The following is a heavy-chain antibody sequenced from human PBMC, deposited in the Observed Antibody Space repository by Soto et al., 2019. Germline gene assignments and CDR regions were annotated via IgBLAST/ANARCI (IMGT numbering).Heavy chain of an antibody. J-gene: IGHJ6*02. CDR1: GGSISSGGYY. CDR2: IYYSGST. CDR3: AASCVGCGGFNYYGMDV. D-gene: IGHD2-21*01. V-gene: IGHV4-31*03. Sequence: QVQLQESGPGLVKPSQTLSLTCTVSGGSISSGGYYWSWIRQHPGKGLEWIGYIYYSGSTYYNPSLKSRVTISVDTSKKQFSLKVSSVTAADTAVYYCAASCVGCGGFNYYGMDVWGQGTTVTVSS.